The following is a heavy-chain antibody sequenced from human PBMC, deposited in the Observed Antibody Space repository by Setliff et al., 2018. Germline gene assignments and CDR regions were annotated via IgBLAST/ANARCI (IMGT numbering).Heavy chain of an antibody. D-gene: IGHD1-1*01. CDR2: IKQDSTEK. J-gene: IGHJ1*01. CDR3: ARDHGELGQERRTHFFRH. V-gene: IGHV3-7*01. CDR1: GFTLSNYW. Sequence: GGSLRLSCVDSGFTLSNYWMTWVRQAPGKGLEWVANIKQDSTEKYYVDSVRGRFTISRDDAKNSMYLQMNSLRAEDTAVYYCARDHGELGQERRTHFFRHWGQGTLVTVSS.